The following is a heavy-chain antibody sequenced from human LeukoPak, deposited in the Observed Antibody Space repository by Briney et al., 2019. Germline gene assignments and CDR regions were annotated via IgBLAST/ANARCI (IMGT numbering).Heavy chain of an antibody. CDR1: GFTFSGHW. V-gene: IGHV3-74*01. CDR3: ARGPSSNWSGLDF. Sequence: GGSLRLSCSASGFTFSGHWMHWARQLPGKGLVWVSRISPTGSTTSYADSVKGRFTVSRDNAKNTLYLQVNNLRAEDTAVYYCARGPSSNWSGLDFWGQGTLLTVSS. D-gene: IGHD6-13*01. J-gene: IGHJ4*02. CDR2: ISPTGSTT.